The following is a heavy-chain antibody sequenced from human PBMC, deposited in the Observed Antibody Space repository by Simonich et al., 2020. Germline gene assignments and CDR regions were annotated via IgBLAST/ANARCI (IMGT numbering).Heavy chain of an antibody. CDR3: ARVDNWNYFDY. J-gene: IGHJ4*02. D-gene: IGHD1-20*01. Sequence: QVQLQESGPGLVKPSETLSLTCAVSGYSISSGYYWGWIRRPPGKGLEWIGSIYHSGSTYYNPSLKSRVTISVDTSKNQFSLKLSSVTAADTAVYYCARVDNWNYFDYWGQGTLVTVSS. CDR1: GYSISSGYY. V-gene: IGHV4-38-2*01. CDR2: IYHSGST.